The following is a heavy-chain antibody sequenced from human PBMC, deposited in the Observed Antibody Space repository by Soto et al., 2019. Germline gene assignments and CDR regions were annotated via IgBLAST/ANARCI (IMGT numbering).Heavy chain of an antibody. Sequence: GASVKVSCKASGYTFTSYAMHWVRQAPGQRLEWMGWINAGNGNTKYSQKFQGRVTITRDTSASTAYMELSSLRSEDTAVYYCARDGGDWKGSGSYVGYYYYGMDVWGQGTTVTVSS. CDR1: GYTFTSYA. V-gene: IGHV1-3*01. CDR2: INAGNGNT. J-gene: IGHJ6*02. D-gene: IGHD3-10*01. CDR3: ARDGGDWKGSGSYVGYYYYGMDV.